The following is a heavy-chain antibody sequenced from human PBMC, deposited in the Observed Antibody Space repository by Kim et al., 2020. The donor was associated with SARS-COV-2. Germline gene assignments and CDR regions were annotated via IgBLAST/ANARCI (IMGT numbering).Heavy chain of an antibody. CDR1: GYTFISYG. D-gene: IGHD3-10*01. V-gene: IGHV1-18*01. J-gene: IGHJ6*02. CDR3: AREGDYHGSVTYRPPNNYGMDV. Sequence: ASVKVSCKASGYTFISYGLSWVRQAPGQGLEWMGWISPYNGNTYYGKKFQGRVSMTTDTSTRTAYMELRSLTSDDTAVYYCAREGDYHGSVTYRPPNNYGMDVWGLGTMVTVSS. CDR2: ISPYNGNT.